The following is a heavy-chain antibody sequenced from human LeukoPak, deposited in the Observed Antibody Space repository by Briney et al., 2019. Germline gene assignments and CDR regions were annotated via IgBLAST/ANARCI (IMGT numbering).Heavy chain of an antibody. CDR1: GYTFTSYG. CDR3: ARDDYGDYSDYYYGMDV. D-gene: IGHD4-17*01. CDR2: ISAYNGNT. V-gene: IGHV1-18*01. Sequence: ASVKVSCKASGYTFTSYGTSWVRQAPGQGLEWMGWISAYNGNTNYAQKLQGRVTMTTDTSTSTAYMELRSLRSDDTAVYYCARDDYGDYSDYYYGMDVWGQGTTVTVSS. J-gene: IGHJ6*02.